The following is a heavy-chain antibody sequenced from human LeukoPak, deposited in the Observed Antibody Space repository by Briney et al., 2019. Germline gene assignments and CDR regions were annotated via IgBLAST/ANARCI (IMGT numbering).Heavy chain of an antibody. J-gene: IGHJ4*02. CDR2: INPNTGGT. D-gene: IGHD1-26*01. Sequence: ASVKVSCKASGYTLTDFYMHWVRQAPGQGLEWMGWINPNTGGTNYAQKFQGRVTMTRDTSISTAYMELSRLRSDDTAVYYCARDLWGIVGARGFDYWGQGTLVTVSS. V-gene: IGHV1-2*02. CDR1: GYTLTDFY. CDR3: ARDLWGIVGARGFDY.